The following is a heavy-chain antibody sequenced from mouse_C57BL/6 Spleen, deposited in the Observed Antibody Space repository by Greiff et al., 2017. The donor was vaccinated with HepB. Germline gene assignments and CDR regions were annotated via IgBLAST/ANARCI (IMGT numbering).Heavy chain of an antibody. Sequence: VQLQQPGAELVKPGASVKVSCKASGYTFTSYWMHWVKQRPGQGLEWIGRIHPSDSDTNYNQKFKGKATLTVDKSSSTAYMQLSSLTSEDSAVYYCAITGFTTGVENAMDYWGQGTSVTVSS. D-gene: IGHD1-1*01. CDR2: IHPSDSDT. CDR3: AITGFTTGVENAMDY. CDR1: GYTFTSYW. V-gene: IGHV1-74*01. J-gene: IGHJ4*01.